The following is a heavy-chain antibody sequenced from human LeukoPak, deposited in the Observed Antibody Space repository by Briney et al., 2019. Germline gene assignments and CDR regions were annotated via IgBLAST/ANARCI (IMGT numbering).Heavy chain of an antibody. J-gene: IGHJ3*02. CDR2: IIPIFGTA. Sequence: SVKVSCKVSGYTLTELSMHWVRQAPGQGLEWMGGIIPIFGTANYAQKFQGRVTITADKSTSTAYMELSSLRSEDTAVYYCATDNIAVAGTLAFDIWGQGTMVTVSS. CDR1: GYTLTELS. D-gene: IGHD6-19*01. CDR3: ATDNIAVAGTLAFDI. V-gene: IGHV1-69*06.